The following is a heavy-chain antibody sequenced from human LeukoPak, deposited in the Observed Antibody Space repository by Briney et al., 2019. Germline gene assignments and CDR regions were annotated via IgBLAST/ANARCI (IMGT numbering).Heavy chain of an antibody. Sequence: GASVKVSCKASGGTFSSYAISWVRQAPGQGLEWMGWINTNTGNPTYAQGFTGRFVFSLDTSVSTAYLQISSLKAEDTAVYYCARDLACGGDCYSLLTHPSFDYWGQGTLVTVSS. CDR2: INTNTGNP. V-gene: IGHV7-4-1*02. D-gene: IGHD2-21*02. J-gene: IGHJ4*02. CDR3: ARDLACGGDCYSLLTHPSFDY. CDR1: GGTFSSYA.